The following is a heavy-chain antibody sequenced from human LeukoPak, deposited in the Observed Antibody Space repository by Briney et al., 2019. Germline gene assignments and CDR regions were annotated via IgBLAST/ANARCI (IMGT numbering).Heavy chain of an antibody. CDR3: ARNSVAGTFWFDP. CDR2: ISAYNGNT. CDR1: GYTFTSYG. J-gene: IGHJ5*02. V-gene: IGHV1-18*01. D-gene: IGHD6-19*01. Sequence: ASVKVSCTASGYTFTSYGISWVRQAPGQGLEWMGWISAYNGNTNYAQKLRGRVTMTTDTSTSTAYMELRSLRSDDTAVYYCARNSVAGTFWFDPWGQGTLVTVSS.